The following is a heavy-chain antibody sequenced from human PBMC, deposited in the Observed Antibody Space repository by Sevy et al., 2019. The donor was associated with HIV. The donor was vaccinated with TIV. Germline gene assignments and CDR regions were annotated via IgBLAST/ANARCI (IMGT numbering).Heavy chain of an antibody. CDR1: GFSVSNNY. CDR2: IYTTGTT. J-gene: IGHJ3*02. CDR3: ARDKPLSSGDYVNAFDI. Sequence: GGSLRLSCAASGFSVSNNYMSWVRQAPGKGLEWVSVIYTTGTTYYADSVQGRFTISRDNSKNTLFLQMNSLRAEDTAVYYCARDKPLSSGDYVNAFDIWGQGTMVTVSS. V-gene: IGHV3-53*01. D-gene: IGHD4-17*01.